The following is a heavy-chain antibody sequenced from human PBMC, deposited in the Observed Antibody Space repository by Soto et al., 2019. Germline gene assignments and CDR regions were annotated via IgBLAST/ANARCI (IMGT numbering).Heavy chain of an antibody. V-gene: IGHV5-51*01. J-gene: IGHJ6*02. Sequence: PGESLKMSCKGSGYSFTSYWIGWVRQMPGKGLEWMGIIYPGDSDTRYSPSFQGQVTIPADKSISTAYLQWSSLKASDTAMYYCARTSAAGKYYYGMDVWGQGTTVT. D-gene: IGHD6-13*01. CDR1: GYSFTSYW. CDR2: IYPGDSDT. CDR3: ARTSAAGKYYYGMDV.